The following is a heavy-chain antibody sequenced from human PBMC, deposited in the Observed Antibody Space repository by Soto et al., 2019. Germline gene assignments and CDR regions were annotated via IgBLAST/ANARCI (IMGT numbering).Heavy chain of an antibody. CDR2: IFYSGTT. CDR3: ARGSNDYGSGSYYYYYGLDV. J-gene: IGHJ6*02. Sequence: PSETLSLTCTVSGGSISGGDYYWSWIRQPPGKGLEWIGYIFYSGTTYHNPSLKSRVTISIDTSKNQFSLKLSSVTAADAAVYYCARGSNDYGSGSYYYYYGLDVWGQGTTVTVS. V-gene: IGHV4-30-4*01. CDR1: GGSISGGDYY. D-gene: IGHD3-10*01.